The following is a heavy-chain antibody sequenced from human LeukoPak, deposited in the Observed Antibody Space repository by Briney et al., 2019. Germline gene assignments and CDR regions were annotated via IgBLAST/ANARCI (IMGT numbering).Heavy chain of an antibody. D-gene: IGHD1-26*01. CDR1: GFTFSTYW. Sequence: GGPLRLSCAASGFTFSTYWMSWVRQAPGKGLEWVANIKQDGSEKYYVDSVKGRFTISRDNAKKSQYLQVNSLRADDTAVYYCARPIVGGTLGGDYWGQGTLVTVSS. V-gene: IGHV3-7*05. CDR3: ARPIVGGTLGGDY. J-gene: IGHJ4*02. CDR2: IKQDGSEK.